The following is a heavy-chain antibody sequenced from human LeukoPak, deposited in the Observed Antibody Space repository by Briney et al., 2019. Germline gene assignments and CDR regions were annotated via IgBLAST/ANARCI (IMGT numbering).Heavy chain of an antibody. CDR1: GFTFSSYG. V-gene: IGHV3-30*02. CDR2: IRYDGSNK. CDR3: AKSGYSYGYLTYYFDY. J-gene: IGHJ4*02. Sequence: GRSLRLSCAASGFTFSSYGMHWVRQAPGKGLEWVAFIRYDGSNKYYADSVKGRFTISRDNSKNTLYLQMNSLRAEDTAVYYCAKSGYSYGYLTYYFDYWGQGTLVTVSS. D-gene: IGHD5-18*01.